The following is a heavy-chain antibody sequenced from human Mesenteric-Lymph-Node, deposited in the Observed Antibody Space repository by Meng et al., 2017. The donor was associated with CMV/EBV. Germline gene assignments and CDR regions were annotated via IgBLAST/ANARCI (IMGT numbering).Heavy chain of an antibody. CDR3: ARDYGGYNDY. CDR2: IYSDGGT. Sequence: GESLKISCAASEFTVSYNYMSLVRQAPGKGLEWVSIIYSDGGTYYADSVKGRFTISRDNSKNTVYLQMNSLRAEDTALYYCARDYGGYNDYWGQGTLVTVSS. CDR1: EFTVSYNY. J-gene: IGHJ4*02. V-gene: IGHV3-53*01. D-gene: IGHD3-10*01.